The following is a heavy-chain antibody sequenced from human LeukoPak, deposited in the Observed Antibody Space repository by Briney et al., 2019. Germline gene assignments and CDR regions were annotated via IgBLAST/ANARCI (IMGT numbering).Heavy chain of an antibody. J-gene: IGHJ6*02. CDR3: ARDLQYCGGDCYSRPLYGMDV. CDR2: SHYSGST. Sequence: SETLSLTCTVSGGSISSGDYYWSWIRQPPGKGLEWIGNSHYSGSTHDNPSLKTRVTFSVATSKNQFSLKLSSVTAADTAVYSCARDLQYCGGDCYSRPLYGMDVWGQGTTVTVSS. CDR1: GGSISSGDYY. D-gene: IGHD2-21*02. V-gene: IGHV4-30-4*01.